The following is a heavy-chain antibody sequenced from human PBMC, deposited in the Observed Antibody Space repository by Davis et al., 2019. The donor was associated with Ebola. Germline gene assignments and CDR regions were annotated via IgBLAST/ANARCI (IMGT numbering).Heavy chain of an antibody. Sequence: GGSLRLSCAASGFTFSSYSMNWVRQAPGKGLEWVSSISSSSSYIYYADSVKGRFTISRDNAKNSLYLQMNSLRAEDTAVYYCARDFKAYNWNYYGMDVWGQGTTVTVSS. V-gene: IGHV3-21*01. CDR1: GFTFSSYS. J-gene: IGHJ6*02. D-gene: IGHD1-20*01. CDR2: ISSSSSYI. CDR3: ARDFKAYNWNYYGMDV.